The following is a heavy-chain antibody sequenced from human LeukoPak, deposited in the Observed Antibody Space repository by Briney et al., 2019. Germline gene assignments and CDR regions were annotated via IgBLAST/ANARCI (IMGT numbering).Heavy chain of an antibody. D-gene: IGHD6-13*01. Sequence: SETLSLTCAVYGGSFSGYYWSWIRQPPGKGLEWIGEINHSGSTNYNPSLKSRATMSFDTSKNLFSLQLNSMTAADTAEYYCARLSASTGTFWGQGILVTVSS. J-gene: IGHJ4*02. CDR2: INHSGST. CDR1: GGSFSGYY. CDR3: ARLSASTGTF. V-gene: IGHV4-34*01.